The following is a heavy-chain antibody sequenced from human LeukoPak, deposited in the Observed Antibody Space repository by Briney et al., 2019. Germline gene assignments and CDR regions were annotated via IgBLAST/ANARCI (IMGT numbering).Heavy chain of an antibody. V-gene: IGHV3-30*03. D-gene: IGHD5-18*01. CDR1: GFTFSSYG. J-gene: IGHJ4*02. CDR2: ISYDGSNK. Sequence: GRSLRLSCAASGFTFSSYGMHWVRQAPGKGLEWVAVISYDGSNKYYADSVKGRFTISRDNSKNTLYLQMNSLRAEDTAVYYCARGGGYSYGYEHFDYWGQGTLVTVSS. CDR3: ARGGGYSYGYEHFDY.